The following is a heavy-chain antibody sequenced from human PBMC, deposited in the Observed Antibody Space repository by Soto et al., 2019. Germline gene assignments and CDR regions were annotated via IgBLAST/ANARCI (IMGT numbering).Heavy chain of an antibody. J-gene: IGHJ6*02. CDR2: IYPGDSDT. D-gene: IGHD2-15*01. CDR3: ARTHRYCSGGSCYSHYYGMDV. Sequence: PGESLKISCKGSGYSFTSYWIGWVRQMPGKGLEWMGIIYPGDSDTRYSPSFQGQVTISADKSISTAYLQWSSLKASDTTMYYCARTHRYCSGGSCYSHYYGMDVWGQGTTVTVSS. CDR1: GYSFTSYW. V-gene: IGHV5-51*01.